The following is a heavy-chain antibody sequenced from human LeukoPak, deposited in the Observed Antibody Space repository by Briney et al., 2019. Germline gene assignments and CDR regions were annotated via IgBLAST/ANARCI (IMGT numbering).Heavy chain of an antibody. CDR1: GFTFSSYA. J-gene: IGHJ5*02. V-gene: IGHV3-23*01. CDR2: ISGSGGST. D-gene: IGHD3-16*01. Sequence: GGSLRLSCAASGFTFSSYAMSWVRQAPGKGLEWVSAISGSGGSTYYADSVEGRFTISRDNSKNTLYLQMNSLRAEDTAVYYCANRYALTFGGVTNPWGQGTLVTVSS. CDR3: ANRYALTFGGVTNP.